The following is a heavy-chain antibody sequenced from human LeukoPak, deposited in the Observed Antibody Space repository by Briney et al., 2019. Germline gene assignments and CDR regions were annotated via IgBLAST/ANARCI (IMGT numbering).Heavy chain of an antibody. D-gene: IGHD2-2*01. CDR2: IYYSGST. CDR1: GGSISSSSYY. V-gene: IGHV4-39*01. Sequence: SETLSLTCTVSGGSISSSSYYWGWIRQPPGKGLEWIGSIYYSGSTYYNPSLKSRATISVDTSKNQFSLKLSSVTAADTAVYYCARQRYCSSTSCYGGGGYFDYWGQGTLVTVSS. J-gene: IGHJ4*02. CDR3: ARQRYCSSTSCYGGGGYFDY.